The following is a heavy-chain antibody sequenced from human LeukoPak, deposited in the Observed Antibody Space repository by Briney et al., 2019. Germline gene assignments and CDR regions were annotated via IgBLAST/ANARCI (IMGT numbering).Heavy chain of an antibody. Sequence: SETLSLTCTVSGGSISSYYWSWIRQPPGKGLEWIGYIYYSGSTNYNPSLKSRVTISVDTSKNQFSLKLSSVTAADTAVYYCASFGNSGESFDYWGQGTLVTVSS. CDR2: IYYSGST. CDR1: GGSISSYY. J-gene: IGHJ4*02. V-gene: IGHV4-59*12. CDR3: ASFGNSGESFDY. D-gene: IGHD4-23*01.